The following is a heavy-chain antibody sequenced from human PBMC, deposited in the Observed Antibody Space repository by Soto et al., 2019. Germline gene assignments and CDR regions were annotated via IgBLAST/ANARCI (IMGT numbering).Heavy chain of an antibody. CDR3: VMVDNYVTPTPQDV. CDR2: ISPYTGNT. V-gene: IGHV1-18*01. CDR1: GYIFVNYG. Sequence: QVQLVQSGDEVKKPGASVKVSCKASGYIFVNYGIAWVRQAPGQGLEWMGWISPYTGNTHSATQVQGRLTMTTDTPTSIAYMDLGSLTSDDTAVYYCVMVDNYVTPTPQDVWGQGTTVTFSS. J-gene: IGHJ6*02. D-gene: IGHD3-16*01.